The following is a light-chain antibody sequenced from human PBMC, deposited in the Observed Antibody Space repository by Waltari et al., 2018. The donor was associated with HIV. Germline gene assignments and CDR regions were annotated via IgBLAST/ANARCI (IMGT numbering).Light chain of an antibody. V-gene: IGKV3-11*01. CDR2: DAS. CDR1: QSVSSY. CDR3: QQRLTWPPIT. Sequence: EVVMTQSPATLSLSPGERATLSCRASQSVSSYLLWYQQKPGQAPRLLIYDASNRATGIPARFSGRGSGTDFTLTISSLEPEDFAVYYCQQRLTWPPITFGQGTRLEIK. J-gene: IGKJ5*01.